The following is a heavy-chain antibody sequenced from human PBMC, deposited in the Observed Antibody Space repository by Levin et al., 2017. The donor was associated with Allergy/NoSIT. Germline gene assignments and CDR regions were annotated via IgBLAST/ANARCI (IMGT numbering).Heavy chain of an antibody. CDR2: ISYDGSDT. V-gene: IGHV3-30*18. CDR3: AKDPGSGLYDTGDYHPGYFVS. D-gene: IGHD3-22*01. CDR1: GFSFSNFG. J-gene: IGHJ4*02. Sequence: GGSLRLSCAASGFSFSNFGIHWVRQAPGKGLEWVAIISYDGSDTFYADSVKGRFTISRDNSKNTVSLQMDSLRAADTATYFCAKDPGSGLYDTGDYHPGYFVSWGQGTLVSVSS.